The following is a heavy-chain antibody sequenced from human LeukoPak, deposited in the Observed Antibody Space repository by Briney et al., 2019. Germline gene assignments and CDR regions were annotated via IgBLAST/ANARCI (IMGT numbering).Heavy chain of an antibody. CDR3: ARDGGGAIATGFDP. Sequence: GGSLRLSCAASGFTFSSYSMNWVRQAPGKGLEWVSSISSSSSYMYYADSVKGRFTISRDNAKNSLYLQMNSLRAEDTAVYYCARDGGGAIATGFDPWGQGTLVTVSS. CDR1: GFTFSSYS. J-gene: IGHJ5*02. V-gene: IGHV3-21*01. CDR2: ISSSSSYM. D-gene: IGHD1-1*01.